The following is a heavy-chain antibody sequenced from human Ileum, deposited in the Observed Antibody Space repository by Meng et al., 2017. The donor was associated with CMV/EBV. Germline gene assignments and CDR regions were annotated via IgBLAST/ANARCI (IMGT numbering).Heavy chain of an antibody. Sequence: GESLKISCAASGFTFSDHYMDWVRQAPGKGLEWGGRSRNKANSYTTEYAASVKGRFTISRDDSKNSLYLQMNSLKTEDTAVYYCARALVETRMVMGDYWGQGKLVNGAS. CDR2: SRNKANSYTT. CDR1: GFTFSDHY. J-gene: IGHJ4*02. CDR3: ARALVETRMVMGDY. D-gene: IGHD5-18*01. V-gene: IGHV3-72*01.